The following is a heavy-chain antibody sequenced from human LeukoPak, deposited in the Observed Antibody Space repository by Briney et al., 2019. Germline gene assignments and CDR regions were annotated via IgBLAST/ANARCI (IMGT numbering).Heavy chain of an antibody. CDR2: IIPIFGTA. CDR3: ARGLGDGYYYYMDV. J-gene: IGHJ6*03. D-gene: IGHD2-21*01. Sequence: VASVKVSCKASGGTFSSYAISWVRQAPGQGLEWMGGIIPIFGTANYAQKFQGRVTITADESTSTAYMELSSLRSEDTAVYYCARGLGDGYYYYMDVWGKGTTVTVSS. CDR1: GGTFSSYA. V-gene: IGHV1-69*13.